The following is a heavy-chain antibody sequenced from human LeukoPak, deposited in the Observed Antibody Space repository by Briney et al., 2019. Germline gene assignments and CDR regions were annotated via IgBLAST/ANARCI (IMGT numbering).Heavy chain of an antibody. Sequence: GGSLRLSCAASGFTFSSYDMNWVRQAPGKGLEWVSYISSRGSTINYADSVKGRFTISRDNAKNSLYLQMNSLRAEDTAVYYCARGSGYYPYRGQGTLVTVSS. J-gene: IGHJ4*02. CDR2: ISSRGSTI. D-gene: IGHD3-3*01. CDR1: GFTFSSYD. CDR3: ARGSGYYPY. V-gene: IGHV3-48*03.